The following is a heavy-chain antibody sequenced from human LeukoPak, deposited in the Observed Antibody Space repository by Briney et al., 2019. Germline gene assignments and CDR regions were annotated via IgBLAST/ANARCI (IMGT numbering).Heavy chain of an antibody. Sequence: GRSLRLSCAASGFTFSSYAMHWVRQAPGKGLEWVSSISSSSSYIYYADSVKGRFTISRDNAKNSLYLQMNSLRAEDTAVYYCARASGGTLNYWGQGTLVTVSS. D-gene: IGHD3-10*01. J-gene: IGHJ4*02. CDR2: ISSSSSYI. CDR3: ARASGGTLNY. CDR1: GFTFSSYA. V-gene: IGHV3-21*01.